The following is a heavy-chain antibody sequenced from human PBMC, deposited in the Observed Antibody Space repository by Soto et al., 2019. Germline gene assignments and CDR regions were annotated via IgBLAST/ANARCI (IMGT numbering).Heavy chain of an antibody. CDR2: IVPMLGTP. Sequence: QVQLVQSGAEVKEPGSSVRVSCKASGGTFDNFIMNWVRQTPGQGLEWMGGIVPMLGTPTYAEKFKGRVTISATGSTSTMYMEVPSLRSEYTAIYYCARNGTYSSSLSQYAGMDVWCQGITATVSS. D-gene: IGHD1-26*01. J-gene: IGHJ6*02. V-gene: IGHV1-69*01. CDR1: GGTFDNFI. CDR3: ARNGTYSSSLSQYAGMDV.